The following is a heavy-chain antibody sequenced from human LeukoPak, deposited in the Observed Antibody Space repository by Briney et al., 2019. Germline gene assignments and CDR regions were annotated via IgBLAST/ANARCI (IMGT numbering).Heavy chain of an antibody. CDR3: ARDYGGSSPFDY. CDR1: GFTFSSYE. J-gene: IGHJ4*02. Sequence: GGSLRLSCAASGFTFSSYEMHWVRQAPGKGLEWVSYISSSGSTIYYADSVKGRFTISRDNAKNSLYLQVNSLRAEDTAVYYCARDYGGSSPFDYWGQGTLVTVSS. V-gene: IGHV3-48*03. D-gene: IGHD4-23*01. CDR2: ISSSGSTI.